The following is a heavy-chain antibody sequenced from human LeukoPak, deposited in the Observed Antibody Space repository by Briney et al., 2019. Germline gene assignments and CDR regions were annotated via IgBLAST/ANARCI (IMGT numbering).Heavy chain of an antibody. J-gene: IGHJ4*02. Sequence: QPGRSLRLSCGASGFTFSTYGMHWVRQAPGKGLEWVALISDDGNKKYYADSVKGRFTISRDNSKNTVYLQMNSLSAEDTAVYYCAKDSRNYYFDYWGQGTLVIVSS. CDR2: ISDDGNKK. CDR1: GFTFSTYG. CDR3: AKDSRNYYFDY. V-gene: IGHV3-30*18.